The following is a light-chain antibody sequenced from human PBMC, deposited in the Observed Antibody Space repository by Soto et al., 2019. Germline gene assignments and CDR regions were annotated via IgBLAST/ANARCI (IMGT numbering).Light chain of an antibody. CDR1: QSVSSTF. J-gene: IGKJ2*01. CDR2: GAS. V-gene: IGKV3-20*01. Sequence: ENVLTQSPGTLSLSPGERATLSCRASQSVSSTFLAWYQHKPGQAPRLLIYGASSRATGIPDRFIGSGSGTDFTLTISRLEPEDFAVYYCQQYGSSPLMYTFGQGTKLEIK. CDR3: QQYGSSPLMYT.